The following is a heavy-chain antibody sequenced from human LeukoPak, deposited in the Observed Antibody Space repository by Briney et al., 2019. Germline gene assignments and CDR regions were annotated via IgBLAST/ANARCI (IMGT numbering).Heavy chain of an antibody. Sequence: PGGSLRLSCAASGFTFSNSAMSWVRQAPGKGLEWVANIKQDGSQYNYMDTVKGRFTISRDNAKKFLYLQMNSLRAEDTSIYFCARNLNYPDGGSSFDFDYWGQGTLDTVSS. J-gene: IGHJ4*02. CDR3: ARNLNYPDGGSSFDFDY. CDR1: GFTFSNSA. D-gene: IGHD4-23*01. CDR2: IKQDGSQY. V-gene: IGHV3-7*01.